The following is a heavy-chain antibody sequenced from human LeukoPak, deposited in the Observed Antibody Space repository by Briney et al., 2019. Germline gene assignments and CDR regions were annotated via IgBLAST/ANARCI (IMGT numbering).Heavy chain of an antibody. D-gene: IGHD3-3*01. J-gene: IGHJ4*02. Sequence: GGSLRLSCVASGFSFNNYAMNWVRQAPGKGLEWVSLIIGSSGTTFYADSVKGRFTISRDKSKSTLYLQMNSLRAEDTAVYYCSKGAYDSFKKAYFNNWGQESLVTASS. CDR1: GFSFNNYA. CDR3: SKGAYDSFKKAYFNN. V-gene: IGHV3-23*01. CDR2: IIGSSGTT.